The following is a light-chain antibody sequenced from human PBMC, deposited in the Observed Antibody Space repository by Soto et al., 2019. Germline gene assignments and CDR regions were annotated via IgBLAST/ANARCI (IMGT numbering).Light chain of an antibody. CDR3: QQRSNWPSIT. Sequence: EIVLTQCPATLSLSPGERATLSCRASQSISSYLAWYQQKPGQAPRLLIYDVSNRATGIPVRFSGSGSGTDFTLTISSLEPEDFAVYYCQQRSNWPSITFGQGTRLEIK. CDR2: DVS. J-gene: IGKJ5*01. CDR1: QSISSY. V-gene: IGKV3-11*01.